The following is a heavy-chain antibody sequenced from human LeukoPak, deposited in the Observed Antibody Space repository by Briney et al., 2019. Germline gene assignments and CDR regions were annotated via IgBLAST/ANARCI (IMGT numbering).Heavy chain of an antibody. CDR2: IYTSGST. J-gene: IGHJ4*02. V-gene: IGHV4-4*07. D-gene: IGHD3-22*01. CDR1: GDSITGYY. Sequence: SETLSLTCTVSGDSITGYYWSWIRQLAGKGLEWIGRIYTSGSTNYNPSLKSRVTMSVDTSKNQFSLRLSSVTAADTAVYYCAREGIYDTSGYTSFDYWGQGTLVTVSS. CDR3: AREGIYDTSGYTSFDY.